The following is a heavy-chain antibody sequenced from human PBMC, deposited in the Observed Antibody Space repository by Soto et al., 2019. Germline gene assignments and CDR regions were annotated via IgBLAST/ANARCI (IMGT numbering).Heavy chain of an antibody. CDR1: GGSISSGDYY. J-gene: IGHJ4*02. D-gene: IGHD2-15*01. Sequence: QVQLQESGPGLVKPSQTLSLTCSVSGGSISSGDYYWSWVRQHPGKGLEWIGYIFYSGSTYYNPSLKSRVIISVDTSKNQFSLKLSSVTAADTAVYYCTRGGSGDIVVVAAIDYWGQGTLVTVSS. CDR2: IFYSGST. V-gene: IGHV4-31*03. CDR3: TRGGSGDIVVVAAIDY.